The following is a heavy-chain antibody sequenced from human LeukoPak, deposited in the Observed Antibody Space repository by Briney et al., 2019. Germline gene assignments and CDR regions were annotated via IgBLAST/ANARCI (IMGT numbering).Heavy chain of an antibody. CDR1: GFTFSSYA. D-gene: IGHD2-2*01. J-gene: IGHJ4*02. CDR2: ISGSGGST. V-gene: IGHV3-23*01. Sequence: GGSLRLSCAASGFTFSSYATSWVRQAPGKGLEWVSAISGSGGSTYYADSVKGRFTISRDNSKNTLCLQMNSLRAEDTAVYYCAKGLRRYCSSTSCYLVDYWGQGTLVTVSS. CDR3: AKGLRRYCSSTSCYLVDY.